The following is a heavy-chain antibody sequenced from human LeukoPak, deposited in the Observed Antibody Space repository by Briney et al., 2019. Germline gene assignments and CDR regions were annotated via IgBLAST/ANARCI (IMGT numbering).Heavy chain of an antibody. Sequence: PSETLSLTCTVSGYSISSGYYWGWIRQPPGKGLEWIGSIYHSGSTYYSPSLKSRVTISVDTSKNQFSLKLSSVTAADTAVYYCARVEAYGDYEIFDYWGQGTLVTVSS. D-gene: IGHD4-17*01. CDR3: ARVEAYGDYEIFDY. CDR1: GYSISSGYY. J-gene: IGHJ4*02. V-gene: IGHV4-38-2*02. CDR2: IYHSGST.